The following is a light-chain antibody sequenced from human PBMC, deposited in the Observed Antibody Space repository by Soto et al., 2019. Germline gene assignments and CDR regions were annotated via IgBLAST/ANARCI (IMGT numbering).Light chain of an antibody. V-gene: IGLV1-40*01. J-gene: IGLJ2*01. CDR3: QSYDSGLSGSV. CDR2: GNN. Sequence: QSVLTQPPSVSGAPGQRVSISCTGTSSNIGAGYDVHWYQQLPGTAPKLLIYGNNNRPSGVPDRFSGYKSGASASLAISGLQAEDEGGSYCQSYDSGLSGSVFGGGTKLTVL. CDR1: SSNIGAGYD.